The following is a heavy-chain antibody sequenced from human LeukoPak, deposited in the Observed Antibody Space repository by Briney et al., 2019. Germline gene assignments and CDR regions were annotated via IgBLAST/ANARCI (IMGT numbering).Heavy chain of an antibody. Sequence: PGGSLRLSCAASGFTFSSYSMNWVRQAPGKGLEWVSSISSSSSYIYYADSVKGRFTISRDNAKNSLYLQMNSLRAEDTAVYYCARGTRGYSYSDYWGQGTLVTVSS. CDR3: ARGTRGYSYSDY. D-gene: IGHD5-18*01. CDR1: GFTFSSYS. V-gene: IGHV3-21*01. J-gene: IGHJ4*02. CDR2: ISSSSSYI.